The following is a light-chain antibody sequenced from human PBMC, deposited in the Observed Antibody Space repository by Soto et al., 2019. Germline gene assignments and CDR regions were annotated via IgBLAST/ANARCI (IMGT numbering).Light chain of an antibody. Sequence: EIVLTQSPGTLSMSPGERATLSCRASQSVRSSYLAWYQQKPDQAPRLLIYDTSSRATGIPDRFSGSGSGTDFTLTISRLEPEDFAVYYCQHYGDSRTFGQGTKVETK. V-gene: IGKV3-20*01. J-gene: IGKJ1*01. CDR3: QHYGDSRT. CDR2: DTS. CDR1: QSVRSSY.